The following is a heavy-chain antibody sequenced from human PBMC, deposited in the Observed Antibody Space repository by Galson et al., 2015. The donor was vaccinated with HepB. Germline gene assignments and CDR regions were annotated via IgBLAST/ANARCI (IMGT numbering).Heavy chain of an antibody. V-gene: IGHV3-33*08. CDR1: GFTFSSYG. Sequence: SLRLSCAASGFTFSSYGMHWVRQAPGKGLGWVAVIWYDGSNKYYADSVKGRFSISRDNSKNTLYLQMNSLRAEDTAVYYCARGGGYYDSSGIDYWGQGTLVTVSS. J-gene: IGHJ4*02. D-gene: IGHD3-22*01. CDR3: ARGGGYYDSSGIDY. CDR2: IWYDGSNK.